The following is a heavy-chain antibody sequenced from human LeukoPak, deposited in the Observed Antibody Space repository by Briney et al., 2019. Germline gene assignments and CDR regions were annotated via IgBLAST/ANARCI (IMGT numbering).Heavy chain of an antibody. CDR2: ISSSSSYI. D-gene: IGHD6-6*01. CDR3: ARVAARPGYYYYYMDV. J-gene: IGHJ6*03. Sequence: SGGSLRLSCAASGFTVSSYSMNWVRQAPGKGLEWVSSISSSSSYIYYADSVKGRFTISRDNAKNSLYLQMNSLRAEDTAVYYCARVAARPGYYYYYMDVWGKGTTVTVSS. V-gene: IGHV3-21*01. CDR1: GFTVSSYS.